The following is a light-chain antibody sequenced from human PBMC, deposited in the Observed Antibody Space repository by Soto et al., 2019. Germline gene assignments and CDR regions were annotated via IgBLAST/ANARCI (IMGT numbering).Light chain of an antibody. Sequence: DIQMTQSPSSLSASVGDRVTINCRASQSISSYLNWYQQKPVKAPKLLIYAASSLQSGVPSRFSGSGSGTDFTRTISSLQPEDFATYYCQQMYSTTRTFGGVTKVEIK. V-gene: IGKV1-39*01. CDR1: QSISSY. CDR3: QQMYSTTRT. J-gene: IGKJ4*01. CDR2: AAS.